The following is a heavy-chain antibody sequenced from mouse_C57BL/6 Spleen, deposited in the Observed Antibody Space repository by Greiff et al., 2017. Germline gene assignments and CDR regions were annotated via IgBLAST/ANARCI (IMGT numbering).Heavy chain of an antibody. CDR3: ARYWRTGTLEYFDV. CDR2: IRNKANGYTT. D-gene: IGHD4-1*01. V-gene: IGHV7-3*01. CDR1: GFTFTDYY. Sequence: EVQGVESGGGLVQPGGSLSLSCAASGFTFTDYYMSWVRQPPGKALEWLGFIRNKANGYTTEYSASVKGRFTISRDNSQSILYLQMNALRAEDSATYYCARYWRTGTLEYFDVWGTGTTVTVSS. J-gene: IGHJ1*03.